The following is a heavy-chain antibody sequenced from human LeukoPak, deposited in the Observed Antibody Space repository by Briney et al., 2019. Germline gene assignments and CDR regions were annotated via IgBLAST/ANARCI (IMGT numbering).Heavy chain of an antibody. D-gene: IGHD5-12*01. CDR3: ARDSDSGYENWFDP. V-gene: IGHV1-69*13. CDR1: GFTFSSYY. CDR2: IIPIFGTA. J-gene: IGHJ5*02. Sequence: GASVKVSCKASGFTFSSYYMHWVRQAPGQGLEWMGGIIPIFGTANYAQKFQGRVTITADESTSTAYMELSSLRSEDTAVYYCARDSDSGYENWFDPWGQGTLVTVSS.